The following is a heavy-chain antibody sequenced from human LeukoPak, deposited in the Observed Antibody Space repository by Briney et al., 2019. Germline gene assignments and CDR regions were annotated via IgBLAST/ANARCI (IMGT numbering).Heavy chain of an antibody. CDR2: IWYDGYNE. V-gene: IGHV3-33*01. J-gene: IGHJ4*02. D-gene: IGHD3-10*01. CDR1: GFTFNTYG. Sequence: GRSLRLSCAASGFTFNTYGMHWVRQAPGKGLEWVAVIWYDGYNEFYADSVKGRFTISRDNSKNTLYLQMDSLRAEDTAIYYCARPSYFGSESQLYYFGYWGQGTLVTVSS. CDR3: ARPSYFGSESQLYYFGY.